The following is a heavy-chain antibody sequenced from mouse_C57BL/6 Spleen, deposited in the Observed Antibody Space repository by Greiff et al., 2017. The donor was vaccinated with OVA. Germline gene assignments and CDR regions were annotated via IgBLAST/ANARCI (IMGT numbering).Heavy chain of an antibody. V-gene: IGHV1-69*01. Sequence: QVQLQQPGAELVMPGASVKLSCKASGYTFTSYWMHWVKQRPGQGLEWIGEIDPSDSYTNYNQKFKGKSTLTVDKSSSTAYMQLSSLTSEDSAVYYCARSDYGSSYWDFDVWGTGTTVTVSS. D-gene: IGHD1-1*01. CDR2: IDPSDSYT. CDR1: GYTFTSYW. J-gene: IGHJ1*03. CDR3: ARSDYGSSYWDFDV.